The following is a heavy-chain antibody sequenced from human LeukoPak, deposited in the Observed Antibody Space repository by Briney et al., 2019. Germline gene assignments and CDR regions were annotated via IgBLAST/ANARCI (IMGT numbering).Heavy chain of an antibody. Sequence: GGSLRLPCAASGFTFSSTSMSWVRQAPGKGLEWVAVIVCGGDGTYYADSVKGRFTISRDSSKSTLYLQMNSLRAEDTAVYYCAKHKENYGDSCLDDYWGQGTLVTVSS. CDR2: IVCGGDGT. J-gene: IGHJ4*02. V-gene: IGHV3-23*01. CDR3: AKHKENYGDSCLDDY. D-gene: IGHD4-17*01. CDR1: GFTFSSTS.